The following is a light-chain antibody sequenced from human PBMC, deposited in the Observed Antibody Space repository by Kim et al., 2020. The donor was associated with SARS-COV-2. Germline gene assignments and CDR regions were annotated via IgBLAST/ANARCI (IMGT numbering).Light chain of an antibody. Sequence: PLSLSPGERATLTGTARQSFSSYLALYQPKPGQAPRLLIYDASKRATGIPARFSGSRSGTDFTLTISSLEPEDFAVYYCHQSTNSFGPGTKVDIK. CDR1: QSFSSY. CDR3: HQSTNS. V-gene: IGKV3-11*01. J-gene: IGKJ3*01. CDR2: DAS.